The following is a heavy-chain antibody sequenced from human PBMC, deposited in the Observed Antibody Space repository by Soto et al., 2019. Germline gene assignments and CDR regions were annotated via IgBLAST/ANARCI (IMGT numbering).Heavy chain of an antibody. CDR1: GFTFSSSW. J-gene: IGHJ4*02. D-gene: IGHD3-10*01. CDR2: INSGASTT. V-gene: IGHV3-74*01. Sequence: EVQLVESGGGLVQPGGSLRLSCAASGFTFSSSWMHWVRQAPGKGLVWVSRINSGASTTNYADSVKGRFTISRDNASYTLYLQMDSLTADDTAVYYCARGPTGWFGYDYWGQGTLVTVSS. CDR3: ARGPTGWFGYDY.